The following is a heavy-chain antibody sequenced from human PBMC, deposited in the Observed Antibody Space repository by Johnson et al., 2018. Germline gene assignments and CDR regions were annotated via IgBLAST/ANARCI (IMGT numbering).Heavy chain of an antibody. CDR2: IYYSGST. D-gene: IGHD6-13*01. CDR1: GGSISSYY. V-gene: IGHV4-59*01. Sequence: QVQLQESGPGLVKPSETLSLTCTVSGGSISSYYWSWIRQPPGKGLEWIGYIYYSGSTNYNPALKSRVTISVDTSKNQLSLKLSSVTAAEPAVYYCARRVLNYDAFDIWGQGTMVTVSS. J-gene: IGHJ3*02. CDR3: ARRVLNYDAFDI.